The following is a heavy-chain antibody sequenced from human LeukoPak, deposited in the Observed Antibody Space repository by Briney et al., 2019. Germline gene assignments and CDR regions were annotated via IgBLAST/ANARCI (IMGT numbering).Heavy chain of an antibody. J-gene: IGHJ6*03. CDR2: FSSSSSTI. D-gene: IGHD5-12*01. Sequence: GGSLRLSCAASGLTVSSNYMSWVRQAPGKGLEWVSYFSSSSSTIYSADSVKGRLTISRDNAKNSLYLQMNSLRAEDTAVYYCAKDTVKVTTIRRVPHYMDVWGKGTTVTISS. CDR1: GLTVSSNY. CDR3: AKDTVKVTTIRRVPHYMDV. V-gene: IGHV3-11*04.